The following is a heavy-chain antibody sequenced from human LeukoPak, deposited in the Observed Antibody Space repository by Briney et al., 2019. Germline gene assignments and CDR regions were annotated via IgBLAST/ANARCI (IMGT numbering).Heavy chain of an antibody. V-gene: IGHV3-7*01. J-gene: IGHJ4*02. CDR1: GFTFSSYW. CDR3: ARDGGRSSSWYVSLDY. D-gene: IGHD6-13*01. Sequence: GGSLRLSCAASGFTFSSYWMSWVRQAPGKGLEWVANIKQDRSEKYYVDSVKGRFTISRDNAKNSLYLQMNSLRAEDTAVYYCARDGGRSSSWYVSLDYWGQGALVTVSS. CDR2: IKQDRSEK.